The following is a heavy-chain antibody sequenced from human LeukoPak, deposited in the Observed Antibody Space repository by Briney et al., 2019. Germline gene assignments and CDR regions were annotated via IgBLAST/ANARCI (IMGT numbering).Heavy chain of an antibody. J-gene: IGHJ3*01. Sequence: GSLRLSCAASGFTLSSFWMHWVRQAPGKGLVWVSRVNSDGSGTTYADSVKGRFTVSRDNAKNTLYLQMNSLRAEDTAVYYCARDLVVGRTRLAFDFWGQGTMVTVSS. D-gene: IGHD1-26*01. CDR2: VNSDGSGT. CDR3: ARDLVVGRTRLAFDF. CDR1: GFTLSSFW. V-gene: IGHV3-74*01.